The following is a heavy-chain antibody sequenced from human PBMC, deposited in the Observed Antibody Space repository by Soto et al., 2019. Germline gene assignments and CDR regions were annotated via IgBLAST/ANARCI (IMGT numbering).Heavy chain of an antibody. Sequence: SETLSLTCAVYGGSFSGYYWSWIRQPPGKGLEWIGEINHSGSTNYNPSLKSRVTISVDTSKNQFSLKLSSVTAADTAVYYCARHVPQNWFDPWGQGTLVTVS. CDR1: GGSFSGYY. CDR2: INHSGST. CDR3: ARHVPQNWFDP. V-gene: IGHV4-34*01. J-gene: IGHJ5*02.